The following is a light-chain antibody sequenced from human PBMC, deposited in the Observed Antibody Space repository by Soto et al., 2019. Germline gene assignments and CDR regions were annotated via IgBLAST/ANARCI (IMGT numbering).Light chain of an antibody. Sequence: QSVLTQPPSVSAAPGQKVTISCSGTTSNVANNFVSWYQQFPGKAPKLLIYDDIRRPSGIPDRFSASKSGTSATLGLTGLQTGDEADYSCGSWDSSLTANVFGTGTKVAVL. J-gene: IGLJ1*01. CDR2: DDI. CDR3: GSWDSSLTANV. V-gene: IGLV1-51*01. CDR1: TSNVANNF.